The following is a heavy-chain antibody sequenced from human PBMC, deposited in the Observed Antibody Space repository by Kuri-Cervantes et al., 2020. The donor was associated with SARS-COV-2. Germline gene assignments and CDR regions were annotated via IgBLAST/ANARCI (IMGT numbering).Heavy chain of an antibody. CDR3: AREGGGYCSSSSCFSLDH. Sequence: GESLKISCAASGFTFSSYSMNWVRQAPGKGLEWVSSIDPSSRYMSYADSMKGRFTISRDNAKNSLFLQMTSLRAEDTAVYYCAREGGGYCSSSSCFSLDHWGQGALVTVSS. CDR2: IDPSSRYM. J-gene: IGHJ4*02. V-gene: IGHV3-21*01. D-gene: IGHD2-2*01. CDR1: GFTFSSYS.